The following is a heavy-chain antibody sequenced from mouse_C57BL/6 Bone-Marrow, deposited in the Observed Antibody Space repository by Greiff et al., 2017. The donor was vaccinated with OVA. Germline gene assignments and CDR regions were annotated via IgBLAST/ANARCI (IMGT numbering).Heavy chain of an antibody. CDR2: IYPGSGST. CDR1: GYTFTSYW. Sequence: QVQLQQPGAELVKPGASVKMSCKASGYTFTSYWITWVKQRPGQGLEWIGDIYPGSGSTNYNEKFKSKATLTVDTSSSTAYMQLSSLTSEDSAVFYCAREEGYYLDWYAMDYWGQGTSVTVSS. V-gene: IGHV1-55*01. J-gene: IGHJ4*01. CDR3: AREEGYYLDWYAMDY. D-gene: IGHD2-3*01.